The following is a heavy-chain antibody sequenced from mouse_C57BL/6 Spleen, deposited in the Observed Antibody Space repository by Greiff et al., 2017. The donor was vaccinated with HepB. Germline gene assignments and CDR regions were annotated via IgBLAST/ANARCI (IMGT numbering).Heavy chain of an antibody. V-gene: IGHV1-54*01. J-gene: IGHJ2*01. CDR1: GYAFTNYL. CDR3: AKRGDYDYDDGYFDY. D-gene: IGHD2-4*01. Sequence: VKLQESGAELVRPGTSVKVSCKASGYAFTNYLIEWVKQRPGQGLEWIGVINPGSGGTNYNEKFKGKATLTADKSSSTAYMQLSSLTSEDSAVYFCAKRGDYDYDDGYFDYWGQGTTLTVSS. CDR2: INPGSGGT.